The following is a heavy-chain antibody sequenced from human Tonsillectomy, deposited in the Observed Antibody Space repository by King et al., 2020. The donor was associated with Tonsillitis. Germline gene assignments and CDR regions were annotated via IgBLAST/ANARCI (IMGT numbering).Heavy chain of an antibody. J-gene: IGHJ5*02. CDR1: GYTFTSYY. CDR2: INPSGGST. D-gene: IGHD3-22*01. CDR3: ASGEAYISVIVVVNSEYNLFDP. V-gene: IGHV1-46*01. Sequence: QLVQSGAEVKKPGASVKVSCKASGYTFTSYYMHWVRQAPGQGLEWMGIINPSGGSTSYAKTFQGRVTMTRDTCTSTVYMETSSLRSEETAVYYCASGEAYISVIVVVNSEYNLFDPWRQGTLVTVSS.